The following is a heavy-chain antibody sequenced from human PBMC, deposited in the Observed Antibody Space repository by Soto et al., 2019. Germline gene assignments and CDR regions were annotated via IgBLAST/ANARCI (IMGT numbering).Heavy chain of an antibody. J-gene: IGHJ5*02. CDR2: INPNSGGT. Sequence: ASVKVSCKASGYTFTGYYMHWVLQAPGQGLEWMGWINPNSGGTNYAQKFQGWVTMTRDTSISTAYMELSRLRSDDTAVYYCAREGFDEYSSTRNWFDPWGQGTLVTVSS. D-gene: IGHD6-6*01. CDR3: AREGFDEYSSTRNWFDP. V-gene: IGHV1-2*04. CDR1: GYTFTGYY.